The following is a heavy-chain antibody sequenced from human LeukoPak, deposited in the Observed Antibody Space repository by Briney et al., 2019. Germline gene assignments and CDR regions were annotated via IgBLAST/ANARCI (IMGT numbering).Heavy chain of an antibody. V-gene: IGHV3-23*01. D-gene: IGHD3-3*01. CDR3: AKTLGYDFWSGGLYYMDV. CDR1: GFTFSSYA. J-gene: IGHJ6*03. Sequence: QPGGSLRLSCAASGFTFSSYAMSWVRQAPGKGLEGVSAISGSGGSTYYADSVKGRFTISRDNSKNTLYLQMNSLRAEDTAVYYCAKTLGYDFWSGGLYYMDVWGKGTTVTVSS. CDR2: ISGSGGST.